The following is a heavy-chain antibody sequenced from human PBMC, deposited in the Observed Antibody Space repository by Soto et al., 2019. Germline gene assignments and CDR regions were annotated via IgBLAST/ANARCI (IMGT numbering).Heavy chain of an antibody. Sequence: SETLSLTCTVSGGSISSYYWSWIRQPPGKGLEWIGYIYYSGSTYYNPSLKSRVTISVDTSKNQFSLKLSSVTAADTAVYYCATLWGQDWGQGTLVTVSS. D-gene: IGHD3-10*01. CDR3: ATLWGQD. CDR2: IYYSGST. CDR1: GGSISSYY. V-gene: IGHV4-59*04. J-gene: IGHJ4*02.